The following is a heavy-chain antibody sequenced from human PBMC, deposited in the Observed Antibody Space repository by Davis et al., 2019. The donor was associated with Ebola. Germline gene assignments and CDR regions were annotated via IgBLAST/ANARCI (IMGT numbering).Heavy chain of an antibody. J-gene: IGHJ5*02. CDR3: AGEIGKVATIGLLGFDP. V-gene: IGHV1-69*13. CDR2: IIPIYEKV. CDR1: GGTFSSYA. Sequence: SVKVSCKAPGGTFSSYAISWVRQAPGQGLEWMGGIIPIYEKVQYSQKFQGRVTITADESTSTAYMELSSLRSEDTGLYFCAGEIGKVATIGLLGFDPWGQGTLVTVSS. D-gene: IGHD5-12*01.